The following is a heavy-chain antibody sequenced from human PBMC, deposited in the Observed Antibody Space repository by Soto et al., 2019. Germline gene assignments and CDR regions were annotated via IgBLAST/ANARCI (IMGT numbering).Heavy chain of an antibody. CDR1: GYTFTSYG. D-gene: IGHD3-9*01. CDR3: ARDLRYFDWFPPPLDY. Sequence: ASVKVSWKASGYTFTSYGISWVRQAPGQGLEWMGWISAYNGNTNYAQKLQGRVTMTTDTSTSTAYMELRSLRSDDTAVYYCARDLRYFDWFPPPLDYWGQGTLVTVSS. V-gene: IGHV1-18*01. CDR2: ISAYNGNT. J-gene: IGHJ4*02.